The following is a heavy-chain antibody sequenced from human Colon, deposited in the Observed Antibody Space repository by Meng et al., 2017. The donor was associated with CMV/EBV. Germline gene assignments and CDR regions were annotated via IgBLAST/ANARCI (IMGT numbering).Heavy chain of an antibody. J-gene: IGHJ4*02. D-gene: IGHD3/OR15-3a*01. CDR2: MKPNSGDT. CDR3: ARGIPDF. V-gene: IGHV1-8*01. Sequence: SVKVSCKDSGYTFTSNAINWVRQATGQGLEWMGWMKPNSGDTGYAPNFQGRITMTRNTSINTAYMELRSLTHEDTAIYYCARGIPDFWGQGTLVTVSS. CDR1: GYTFTSNA.